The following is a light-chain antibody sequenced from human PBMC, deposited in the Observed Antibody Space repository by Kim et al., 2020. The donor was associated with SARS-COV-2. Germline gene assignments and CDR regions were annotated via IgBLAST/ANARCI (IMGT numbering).Light chain of an antibody. CDR1: NLGDKY. J-gene: IGLJ3*02. V-gene: IGLV3-1*01. CDR3: QTWDSSTGV. Sequence: SYELTQPPSVSVSPGQTASITCSGDNLGDKYACWYQQKPGQSPVVVIYQDSKRPSGIPERFSGSNSGNTATLTISGTQAMDEADYYCQTWDSSTGVFGGGTQLTVL. CDR2: QDS.